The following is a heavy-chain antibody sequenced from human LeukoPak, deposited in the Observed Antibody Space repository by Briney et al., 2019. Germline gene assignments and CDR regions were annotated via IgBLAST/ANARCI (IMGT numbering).Heavy chain of an antibody. Sequence: ASVKVSCKASGYTFTSYYMHWVRQASGQGLEWMGIINPSGGSTSYAQKFQGRVTMTRDTSTSTVYMELSSLRSEDTAVYYCARDLNYGSSGYINYFDYWGQGTLVTVSS. CDR2: INPSGGST. CDR1: GYTFTSYY. D-gene: IGHD3-22*01. J-gene: IGHJ4*02. CDR3: ARDLNYGSSGYINYFDY. V-gene: IGHV1-46*01.